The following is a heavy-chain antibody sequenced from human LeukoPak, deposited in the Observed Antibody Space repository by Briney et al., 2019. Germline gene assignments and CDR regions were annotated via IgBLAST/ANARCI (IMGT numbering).Heavy chain of an antibody. CDR1: GFSISSYY. Sequence: SETLSLTCTVSGFSISSYYWSWLRQPPGKGLEWIGYIYYSGSTNYNPSLKSRVTISVDTSKNQFSLKLSSVTAADTAVYYCARGIYSGYDYGYWGQGTLVTVSS. CDR2: IYYSGST. V-gene: IGHV4-59*01. J-gene: IGHJ4*02. CDR3: ARGIYSGYDYGY. D-gene: IGHD5-12*01.